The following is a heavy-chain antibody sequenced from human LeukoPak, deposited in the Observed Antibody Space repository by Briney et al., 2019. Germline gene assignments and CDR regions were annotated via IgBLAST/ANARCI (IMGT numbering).Heavy chain of an antibody. Sequence: GSLRLSCAVSGFTLTNHGVSWVRQAPGKGLEWVSIITGTGGRYYGDSVKGRFIPSRDNSKNTVYMQMSSLRAEDTATYYCAKDYCRDGNCPFPFLDSWGQGTLVTVSS. CDR2: ITGTGGR. CDR3: AKDYCRDGNCPFPFLDS. V-gene: IGHV3-23*01. D-gene: IGHD2-15*01. J-gene: IGHJ4*02. CDR1: GFTLTNHG.